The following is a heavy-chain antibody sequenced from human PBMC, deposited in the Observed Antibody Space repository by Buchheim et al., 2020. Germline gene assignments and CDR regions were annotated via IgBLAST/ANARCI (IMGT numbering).Heavy chain of an antibody. V-gene: IGHV1-69*01. J-gene: IGHJ6*03. D-gene: IGHD4-11*01. Sequence: QVQLVQSGAEVKKPGSSVKVSCKASGGTFSNYAINWVRQAPGQGLEWMGGIIPIFGTTNNAQKFQGRVTITADESTSTAYLELISLTSDDTAVYFCARDRRQSTYYYYYMDVWGRGTT. CDR2: IIPIFGTT. CDR1: GGTFSNYA. CDR3: ARDRRQSTYYYYYMDV.